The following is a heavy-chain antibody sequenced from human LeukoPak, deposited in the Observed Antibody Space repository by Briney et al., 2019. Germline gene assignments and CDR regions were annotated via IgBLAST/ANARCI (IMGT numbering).Heavy chain of an antibody. J-gene: IGHJ3*02. V-gene: IGHV4-4*07. CDR2: IYTSGST. D-gene: IGHD3-9*01. CDR3: ARHGATYYDILTGYYKGVHDAFDI. CDR1: GGSISSYY. Sequence: PSETLSLTCTVSGGSISSYYWSWIRQPAGKGLEWIGRIYTSGSTNYNPSLKSRVTMSVDTSKNQFSLKLSSVTAADTAVYYCARHGATYYDILTGYYKGVHDAFDIWGQGTMVTVSS.